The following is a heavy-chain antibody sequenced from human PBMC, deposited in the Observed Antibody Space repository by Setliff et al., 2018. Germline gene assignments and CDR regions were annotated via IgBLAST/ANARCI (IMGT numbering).Heavy chain of an antibody. CDR3: ARDTSSDWAAWFDP. V-gene: IGHV4-4*07. CDR2: VFVDGST. Sequence: PSETLSLTCTVSGDSISTYYWSWIWRPAGKGLEWIGRVFVDGSTNYNPSLKSRVTMSVDTSKNQFSLKLTSVTAADTAIYYCARDTSSDWAAWFDPWSQGILVTVSS. CDR1: GDSISTYY. J-gene: IGHJ5*02. D-gene: IGHD3-22*01.